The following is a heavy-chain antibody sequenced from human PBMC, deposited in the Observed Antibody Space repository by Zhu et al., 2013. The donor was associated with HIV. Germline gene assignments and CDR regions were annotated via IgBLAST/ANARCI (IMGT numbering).Heavy chain of an antibody. V-gene: IGHV1-2*02. D-gene: IGHD2-21*02. CDR1: GYTFTDYF. J-gene: IGHJ3*01. CDR2: INPATGDS. Sequence: QVQLVQSGAEVRWPGASVKVSCKTSGYTFTDYFMHWVRQAPGQGLEWMGWINPATGDSKYAQKFKGRVTMTRDKSSNTVYMEVGYLRSGDTALYFCARDLRLTAFNYPADRYLLSFLFILWGQGTMVTVS. CDR3: ARDLRLTAFNYPADRYLLSFLFIL.